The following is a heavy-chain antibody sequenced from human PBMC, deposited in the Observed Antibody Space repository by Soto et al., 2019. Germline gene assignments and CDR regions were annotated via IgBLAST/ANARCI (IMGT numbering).Heavy chain of an antibody. CDR1: GFTFSSYG. Sequence: SLRLSCAASGFTFSSYGMHWVRQAPGKGLEWVAVISYDGSNKYYADSVKGRFTISRDNSKNTLYLQMNSLRAEDTAVYYCAKATQWLGSYYYGMDVWGQGTTVTVSS. J-gene: IGHJ6*02. CDR2: ISYDGSNK. CDR3: AKATQWLGSYYYGMDV. D-gene: IGHD6-19*01. V-gene: IGHV3-30*18.